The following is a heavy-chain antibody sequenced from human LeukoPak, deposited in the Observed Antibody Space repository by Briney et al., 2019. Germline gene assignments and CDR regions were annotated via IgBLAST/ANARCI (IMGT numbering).Heavy chain of an antibody. CDR3: ARDRVATIYLSSSYGMDV. D-gene: IGHD5-12*01. Sequence: PSETLSLTCTVSGGSVSSGSYYWSWIRQPPGKGLEWIGYIYYSGSTNYNPSLKGRVTISVDTSKNQFSLKLSSVTAADTAVYYCARDRVATIYLSSSYGMDVWGQGTTVTVSS. V-gene: IGHV4-61*01. J-gene: IGHJ6*02. CDR2: IYYSGST. CDR1: GGSVSSGSYY.